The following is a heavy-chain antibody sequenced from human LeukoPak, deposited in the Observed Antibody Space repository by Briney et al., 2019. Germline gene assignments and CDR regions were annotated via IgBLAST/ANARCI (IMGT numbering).Heavy chain of an antibody. CDR1: GGSISSSSYY. CDR2: INHSGST. Sequence: PSETLSLTCTVSGGSISSSSYYWGWIRQPPGKGLEWIGEINHSGSTNYNPSLKSRVTISVDTSKNQFSLKLSSVTAADTAVYYCARASLKPDYWGQGTLVTVSS. CDR3: ARASLKPDY. J-gene: IGHJ4*02. V-gene: IGHV4-39*07.